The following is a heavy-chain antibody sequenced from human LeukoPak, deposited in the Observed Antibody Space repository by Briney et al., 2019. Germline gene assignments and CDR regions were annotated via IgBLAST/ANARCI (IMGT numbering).Heavy chain of an antibody. J-gene: IGHJ4*02. V-gene: IGHV4-4*07. CDR2: IYTSGST. D-gene: IGHD3-22*01. CDR1: GGSISSYY. CDR3: ARVADYDSSGYYLPVR. Sequence: SETLSLTCTVSGGSISSYYWSWIRQPAGKGLEWIGRIYTSGSTNYNLSLKSRVTMSVDTSKNQFPLKLSSVTAADTAVYYCARVADYDSSGYYLPVRWGQGTLVTVSS.